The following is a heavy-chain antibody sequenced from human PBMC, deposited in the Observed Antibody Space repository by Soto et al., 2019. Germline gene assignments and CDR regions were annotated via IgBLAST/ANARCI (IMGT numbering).Heavy chain of an antibody. CDR1: GDSVSSNSAA. CDR2: TYYRSKWYN. D-gene: IGHD1-7*01. V-gene: IGHV6-1*01. J-gene: IGHJ6*02. CDR3: ARGVGTTGYYYYGMDV. Sequence: PSQTLSLTCAISGDSVSSNSAAWNWIRQSPSRGLEWLGRTYYRSKWYNDYAVSVKSRITINPDTSKNQFSLRLNSVTPEDTAVYYCARGVGTTGYYYYGMDVWGQGTTVTVSS.